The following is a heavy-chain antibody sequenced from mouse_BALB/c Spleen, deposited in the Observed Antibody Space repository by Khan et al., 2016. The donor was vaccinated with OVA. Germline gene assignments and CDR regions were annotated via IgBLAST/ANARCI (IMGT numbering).Heavy chain of an antibody. CDR3: ASHLTGSFAY. CDR2: ISSDGTYT. D-gene: IGHD4-1*01. V-gene: IGHV5-6*01. CDR1: GFTFSVYS. J-gene: IGHJ3*01. Sequence: EVQLVESGGDLVKPGGSLKLSCVASGFTFSVYSMSWVRQTPDKRLEWVATISSDGTYTYYPDSVKGRFTISRDNAKNTLYLQMIGLKSEDTAMYYCASHLTGSFAYWGQGTLVTVSA.